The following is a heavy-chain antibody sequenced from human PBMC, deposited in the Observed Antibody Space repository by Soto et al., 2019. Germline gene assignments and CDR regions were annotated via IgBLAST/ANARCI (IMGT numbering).Heavy chain of an antibody. Sequence: PGGSLRLSCAASGFTFSSYAMHWVRQAPGKGLEWVAVISYDGSNKYYADSVKGRFTISRDNSKNTLYLQTNSLRAEDTAVYYCARKETVDYGHWDYWGQGTLVTVSS. CDR1: GFTFSSYA. CDR3: ARKETVDYGHWDY. CDR2: ISYDGSNK. J-gene: IGHJ4*02. D-gene: IGHD3-10*01. V-gene: IGHV3-30-3*01.